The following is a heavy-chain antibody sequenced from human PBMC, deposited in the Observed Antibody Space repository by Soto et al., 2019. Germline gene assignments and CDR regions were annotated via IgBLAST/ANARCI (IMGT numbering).Heavy chain of an antibody. CDR2: VYASGGA. V-gene: IGHV4-39*02. D-gene: IGHD2-15*01. Sequence: PSETLSLTCAVSGVSIHNSHSFWGWIRQPPGKGLEFIGSVYASGGAYHNPSFKGRVTISVDTSTNQLSLRLNSVTAADTAVYFCGRVVEGATRHTDFDSWGQGTLVTVS. CDR3: GRVVEGATRHTDFDS. CDR1: GVSIHNSHSF. J-gene: IGHJ5*01.